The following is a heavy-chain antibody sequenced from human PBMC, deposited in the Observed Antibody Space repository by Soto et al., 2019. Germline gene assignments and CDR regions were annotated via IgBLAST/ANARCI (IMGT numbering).Heavy chain of an antibody. D-gene: IGHD3-10*01. CDR2: ISGSGGST. Sequence: EVQLLESGGGLVQPGGSLRLSCAASGFTFSSYAMSWVRQAPGKGLEWVSAISGSGGSTYYADSVKGRFTISRDNSKNTLYLQMNSLRAEDTAVYYCAKAVGVLWFGELFWDYWGQGTLVTVSS. CDR1: GFTFSSYA. CDR3: AKAVGVLWFGELFWDY. J-gene: IGHJ4*02. V-gene: IGHV3-23*01.